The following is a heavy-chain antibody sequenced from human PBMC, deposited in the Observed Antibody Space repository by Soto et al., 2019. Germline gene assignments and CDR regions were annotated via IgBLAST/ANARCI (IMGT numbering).Heavy chain of an antibody. Sequence: GGSLRLSCAASGFTFSSYSMNWVRQAPGKGLEWVSSISSSSGYIYYADSVKGRFTISRDNSKNTLYLQMNSLRAEDTAVYYCARDRLRYWGQGTLVTVSS. CDR1: GFTFSSYS. V-gene: IGHV3-21*01. D-gene: IGHD5-12*01. CDR3: ARDRLRY. CDR2: ISSSSGYI. J-gene: IGHJ4*02.